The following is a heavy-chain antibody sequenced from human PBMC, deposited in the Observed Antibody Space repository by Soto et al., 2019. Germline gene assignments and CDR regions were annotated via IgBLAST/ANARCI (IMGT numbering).Heavy chain of an antibody. CDR1: GGSISSSDW. D-gene: IGHD6-19*01. V-gene: IGHV4-4*02. CDR2: IYHSGST. J-gene: IGHJ4*02. CDR3: AREGPIAVANYFDY. Sequence: QVQLQESGPGLVKPSGTLSLTYAVSGGSISSSDWWCWVRQPPGKGLEWIGEIYHSGSTNYNTSLKRRVTISADNSKHQFSLKLSSVTAAETAVYYCAREGPIAVANYFDYWGQGTLVTVSS.